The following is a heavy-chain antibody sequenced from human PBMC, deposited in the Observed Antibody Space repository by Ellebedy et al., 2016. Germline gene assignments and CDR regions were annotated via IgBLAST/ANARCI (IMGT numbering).Heavy chain of an antibody. D-gene: IGHD2-2*01. CDR1: GFTFTTYA. V-gene: IGHV3-23*01. Sequence: GGSLRLSXAASGFTFTTYAMSWCRQAPGKGLEWVSGISVDGSRTYNADSVKRRFNISRDNSKNTMYLQMSSLRVEDTAIYYCAKGGSHQLLVGHSDYWGQGTLVTVSS. CDR3: AKGGSHQLLVGHSDY. J-gene: IGHJ4*02. CDR2: ISVDGSRT.